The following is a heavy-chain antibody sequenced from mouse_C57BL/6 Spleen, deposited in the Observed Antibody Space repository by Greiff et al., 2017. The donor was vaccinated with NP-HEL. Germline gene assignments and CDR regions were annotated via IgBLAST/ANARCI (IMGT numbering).Heavy chain of an antibody. D-gene: IGHD1-1*01. CDR2: IDPSDSYT. CDR3: ARGDTYGSSSWFAY. V-gene: IGHV1-69*01. CDR1: GYTFTSYW. Sequence: QVQLQQPGAELVMPGASVKLSCKASGYTFTSYWMHWVKQRPGQGLEWIGEIDPSDSYTNYNQKFKGKSTLTVDKSSSTAYMQLSSLTSEDSAVYYCARGDTYGSSSWFAYWGQGTLVTVSA. J-gene: IGHJ3*01.